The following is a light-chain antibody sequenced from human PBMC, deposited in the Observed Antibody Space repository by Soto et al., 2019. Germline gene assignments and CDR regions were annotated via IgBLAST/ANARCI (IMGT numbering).Light chain of an antibody. V-gene: IGLV1-51*01. CDR1: SSKIGNNY. Sequence: QSVLTQPPSVSAAPGQMVTISCSGSSSKIGNNYVSWYQQLPGTAPKLLIYDNNKRPSGIPDRFSGSKSGTSATLGITGLQTGDEADYYCGTWDSSLSAVVFGGGTKLTVL. CDR3: GTWDSSLSAVV. J-gene: IGLJ2*01. CDR2: DNN.